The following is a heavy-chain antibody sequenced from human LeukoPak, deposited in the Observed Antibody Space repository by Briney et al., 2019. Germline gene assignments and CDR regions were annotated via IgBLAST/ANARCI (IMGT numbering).Heavy chain of an antibody. CDR2: IYSGGST. D-gene: IGHD4-17*01. CDR3: ARGTDMDV. CDR1: GFTFGDYA. V-gene: IGHV3-66*01. J-gene: IGHJ6*03. Sequence: GGSLRLSCTASGFTFGDYAMSWFRQAPGKGLEWGSVIYSGGSTYYADSVKGRFTISRDNSKNTLYLQMNSLRAEDTAVYYCARGTDMDVWGKGTTVTISS.